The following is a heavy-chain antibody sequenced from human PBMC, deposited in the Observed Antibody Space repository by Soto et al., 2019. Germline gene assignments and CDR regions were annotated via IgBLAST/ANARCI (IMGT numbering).Heavy chain of an antibody. CDR1: GFTFSNYA. V-gene: IGHV3-23*01. CDR2: ISGSGDNT. Sequence: EVQLLESGGGLVQPGGSLRLSCAASGFTFSNYAMTWVRKAPGKGLEWVATISGSGDNTYYADSVRGRFTISRYNSKHTLYLQTNSLRADDTAVYYCAKRPLAARHTDYWGQGTLVTVSS. D-gene: IGHD6-6*01. CDR3: AKRPLAARHTDY. J-gene: IGHJ4*02.